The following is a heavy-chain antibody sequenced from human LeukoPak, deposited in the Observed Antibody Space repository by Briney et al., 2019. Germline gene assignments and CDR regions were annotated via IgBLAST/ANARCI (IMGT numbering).Heavy chain of an antibody. CDR2: INHSGST. D-gene: IGHD3-10*01. Sequence: SETLSLTCAVCGGSFSGYYWSWIRQPPGKGLEGIGEINHSGSTNYNPSLKSRVTISVDTSKNQFSLKLSSVTAADTAVYYCARGRTYYYGSGSSNWFDPWGQGTLVTVSS. J-gene: IGHJ5*02. V-gene: IGHV4-34*01. CDR1: GGSFSGYY. CDR3: ARGRTYYYGSGSSNWFDP.